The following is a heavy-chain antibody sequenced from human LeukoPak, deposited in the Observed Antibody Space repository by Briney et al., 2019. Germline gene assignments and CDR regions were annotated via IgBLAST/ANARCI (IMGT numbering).Heavy chain of an antibody. CDR1: GLTVSSEY. CDR2: IYGAGAT. V-gene: IGHV3-53*01. J-gene: IGHJ4*02. Sequence: PGGSLGLSCAAYGLTVSSEYLAWVRQAPGKGLEWISVIYGAGATYYADSVQGRFTISRDTYSNALYLQMNSLRVEDTAVYHCARLLPASRHYFDYWGQGTLVTVSS. D-gene: IGHD2-15*01. CDR3: ARLLPASRHYFDY.